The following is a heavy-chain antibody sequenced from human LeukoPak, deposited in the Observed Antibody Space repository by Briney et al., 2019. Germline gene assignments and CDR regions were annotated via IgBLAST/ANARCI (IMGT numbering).Heavy chain of an antibody. CDR2: FIPIVGTA. CDR1: GGTFNRYA. CDR3: ARDRKSGFNYASDN. D-gene: IGHD1-26*01. V-gene: IGHV1-69*13. Sequence: ASVKVSCKASGGTFNRYAISWVRQAPGQGPEWMGGFIPIVGTANYAQKFQGRVTITADESASTTFMELSSLRSEDTAVYYCARDRKSGFNYASDNWGQGTLVTVSS. J-gene: IGHJ4*02.